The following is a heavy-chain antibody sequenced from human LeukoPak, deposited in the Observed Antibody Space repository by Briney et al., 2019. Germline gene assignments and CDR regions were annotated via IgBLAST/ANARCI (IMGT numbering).Heavy chain of an antibody. CDR2: IYYSGST. Sequence: SETLSLTCTVSGGSISSSSHYWSWIRQPPGKGLEWIGYIYYSGSTNYNPSLKSRVTISVDTSKNQFSLKLSSVTAADTAVYYCARDGSYWGDAFDIWGRGTMVTVSS. V-gene: IGHV4-61*01. J-gene: IGHJ3*02. CDR1: GGSISSSSHY. CDR3: ARDGSYWGDAFDI. D-gene: IGHD1-26*01.